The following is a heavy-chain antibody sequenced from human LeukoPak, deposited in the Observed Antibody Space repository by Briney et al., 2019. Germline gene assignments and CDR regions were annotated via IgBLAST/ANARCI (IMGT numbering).Heavy chain of an antibody. J-gene: IGHJ5*02. V-gene: IGHV1-69*13. CDR2: SIPIFGTA. Sequence: ASVKVSCKASGGTFSSYAISWVRQAPGQGLEWMGGSIPIFGTANYAQKLQGRVTITADESTSTAYMELSSLRSEDTAVYYCARDEDGSGSYFGADNWFDPGGQGTLVTVSS. CDR3: ARDEDGSGSYFGADNWFDP. CDR1: GGTFSSYA. D-gene: IGHD3-10*01.